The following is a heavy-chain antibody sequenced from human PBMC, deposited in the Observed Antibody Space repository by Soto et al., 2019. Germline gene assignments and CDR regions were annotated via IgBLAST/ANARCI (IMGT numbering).Heavy chain of an antibody. CDR2: INSFSGDT. J-gene: IGHJ2*01. CDR1: GYTFTHYG. CDR3: ARVLHSGGKYWYFDI. D-gene: IGHD2-15*01. V-gene: IGHV1-18*01. Sequence: QVQLVQSGAEVKNPGASVKVSCKASGYTFTHYGITWVRQAPGQGLEWMGWINSFSGDTNYPQKLQDRLTMTTDTSTNTVYMELRNLRSDDTAVYYCARVLHSGGKYWYFDIWGRGTLVTVSS.